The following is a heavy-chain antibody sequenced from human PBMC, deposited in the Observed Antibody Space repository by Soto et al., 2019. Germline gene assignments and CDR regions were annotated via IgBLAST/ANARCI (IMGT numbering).Heavy chain of an antibody. J-gene: IGHJ4*02. CDR2: SYYSGSA. CDR3: ARAGYGDYRRIFHS. Sequence: QVQLQESGPGLVKPSQTLSLTCTVSGGSISSGDYYWTWIRQPPGKGLEWIGYSYYSGSAYYNPSLKSRATISVDTSKNQFSLKLSSVTAADTAVYFCARAGYGDYRRIFHSWGQGTLVTVSS. V-gene: IGHV4-30-4*01. D-gene: IGHD4-17*01. CDR1: GGSISSGDYY.